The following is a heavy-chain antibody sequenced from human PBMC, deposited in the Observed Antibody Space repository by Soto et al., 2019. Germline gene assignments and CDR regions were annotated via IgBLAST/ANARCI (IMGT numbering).Heavy chain of an antibody. CDR3: ARLDCSTSCYPFDY. D-gene: IGHD2-2*01. Sequence: KPSETLSLTCTVSGGSISSSSYYWGWIRQPPGKGLEWIGSIYYSGSTYYNPSLKSRVTISVDTSKNQFSLKLSSVTAADTAVYYCARLDCSTSCYPFDYWGQGTLVTVSS. CDR2: IYYSGST. CDR1: GGSISSSSYY. V-gene: IGHV4-39*01. J-gene: IGHJ4*02.